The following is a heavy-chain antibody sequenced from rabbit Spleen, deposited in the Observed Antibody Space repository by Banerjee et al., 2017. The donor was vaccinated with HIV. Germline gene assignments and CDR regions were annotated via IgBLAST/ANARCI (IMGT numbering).Heavy chain of an antibody. V-gene: IGHV1S40*01. CDR2: IDTGSRDFT. Sequence: APGKGLEWIACIDTGSRDFTYYASWAKGRFTISKTSSTTVTLQMTSLTAADTATYFCARVGGVGVYGYATLWGPGTLVTVS. J-gene: IGHJ4*01. CDR3: ARVGGVGVYGYATL. D-gene: IGHD6-1*01.